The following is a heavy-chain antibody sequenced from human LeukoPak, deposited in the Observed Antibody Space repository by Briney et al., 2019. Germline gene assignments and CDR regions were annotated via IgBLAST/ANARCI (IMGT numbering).Heavy chain of an antibody. CDR2: ISGSGGST. V-gene: IGHV3-23*01. CDR1: GFTFSSYA. D-gene: IGHD3-3*01. Sequence: GGSLRLSCAASGFTFSSYAMSWVRQAPGKGLEWVSAISGSGGSTYYADSVKGRFTISRDNSKNTLYLQMNSLRAEDTAVYYCAKDPDFWSGYWYYFDYWGQGTLVTVSS. J-gene: IGHJ4*02. CDR3: AKDPDFWSGYWYYFDY.